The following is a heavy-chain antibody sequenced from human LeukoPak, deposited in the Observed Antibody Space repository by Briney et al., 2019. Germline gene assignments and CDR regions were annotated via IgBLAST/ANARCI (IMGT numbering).Heavy chain of an antibody. CDR1: GGSISSYY. CDR3: ARRIITGYTDY. D-gene: IGHD1-20*01. J-gene: IGHJ4*02. Sequence: SETLSLTCTVSGGSISSYYWSWIRQPPGKGLEWIGYIYYRSTNYNPSLKSRVTISVDKAKNQFSLILSSVTAADTAVYFCARRIITGYTDYWGQGILVTVSS. CDR2: IYYRST. V-gene: IGHV4-59*12.